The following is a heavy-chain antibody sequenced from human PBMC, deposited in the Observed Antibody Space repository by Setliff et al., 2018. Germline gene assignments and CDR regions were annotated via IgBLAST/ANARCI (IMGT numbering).Heavy chain of an antibody. J-gene: IGHJ4*02. CDR1: GYIFAGYY. Sequence: ASVKVSCKASGYIFAGYYMHWVRQAPGQGLEWMGWISAYSGNTKYAQKLQGRVTMTTDTSTTTAYLELRSLTSDDTAVYYCSRLVRYCTTTSCQGASGAEFWGQGTLVTVSS. D-gene: IGHD2-2*01. V-gene: IGHV1-18*01. CDR3: SRLVRYCTTTSCQGASGAEF. CDR2: ISAYSGNT.